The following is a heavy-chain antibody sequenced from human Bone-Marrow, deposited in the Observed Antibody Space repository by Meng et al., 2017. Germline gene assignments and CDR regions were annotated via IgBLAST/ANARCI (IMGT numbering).Heavy chain of an antibody. Sequence: GESLKISCAASGFTFSSYAMSWVRQAPGKGLEWVSAISGSGGSTYYADSVKGRFTISRDNSKNTLYLQMNSLRAEDTAVYYCAKDGMVRGVIIPYPLYFDYWGQGTLVTVSS. D-gene: IGHD3-10*01. CDR1: GFTFSSYA. CDR3: AKDGMVRGVIIPYPLYFDY. J-gene: IGHJ4*02. CDR2: ISGSGGST. V-gene: IGHV3-23*01.